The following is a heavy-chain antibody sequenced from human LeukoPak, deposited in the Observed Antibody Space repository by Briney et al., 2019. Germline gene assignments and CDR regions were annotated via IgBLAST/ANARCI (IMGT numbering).Heavy chain of an antibody. D-gene: IGHD6-13*01. CDR2: INPNSGGT. CDR1: GYTFTSYY. J-gene: IGHJ4*02. Sequence: ASVKVSCKASGYTFTSYYMHWVRQAPGQGLEWMGRINPNSGGTNYAQKFQGRVTMTRDTSISTAYMELSRLRSDDTAVYYCAIAAAGTSLPGRYDYWGQGTLVTVSS. CDR3: AIAAAGTSLPGRYDY. V-gene: IGHV1-2*06.